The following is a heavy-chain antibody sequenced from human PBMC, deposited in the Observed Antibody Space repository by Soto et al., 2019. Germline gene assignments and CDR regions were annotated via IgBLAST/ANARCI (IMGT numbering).Heavy chain of an antibody. CDR2: ISGSGRGT. J-gene: IGHJ4*02. CDR1: GFTFKNFL. D-gene: IGHD1-1*01. CDR3: AKDQDGGGNSYFDY. V-gene: IGHV3-23*01. Sequence: PGGSLRLSCAASGFTFKNFLMSWVRQAPGMGLEWVSSISGSGRGTFYAGSVKGRFTISRDNSKNTLSLQMNSLRVEDTGVYFWAKDQDGGGNSYFDYWGKGTQVTVS.